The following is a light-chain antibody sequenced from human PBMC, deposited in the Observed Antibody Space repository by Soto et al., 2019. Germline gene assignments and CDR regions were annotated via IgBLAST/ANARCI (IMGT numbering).Light chain of an antibody. V-gene: IGLV2-23*01. CDR1: SSDVGSSNL. J-gene: IGLJ3*02. CDR2: EGS. Sequence: QSALTQPASVSGSPGQSITISCTGTSSDVGSSNLFSWYQQHPGKAPKLMIYEGSKRPSGGSNRFCGSKSGNTASLTISGLQSEDEADYYCGSYAGGSTWLFAGGPKLPVL. CDR3: GSYAGGSTWL.